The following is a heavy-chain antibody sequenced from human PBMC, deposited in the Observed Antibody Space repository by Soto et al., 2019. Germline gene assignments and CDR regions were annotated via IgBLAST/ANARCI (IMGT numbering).Heavy chain of an antibody. Sequence: GGSLRLSCAASGFTVSSNYMSWVRQAPGKGLEWVSVIYSGGSTYYADSVKGRFTISRDNSKNTLYLQMNSLRAEDTAVYYCASHSTGWYGATFGYWRQGTLLTVSS. V-gene: IGHV3-53*01. D-gene: IGHD6-19*01. CDR1: GFTVSSNY. J-gene: IGHJ4*02. CDR2: IYSGGST. CDR3: ASHSTGWYGATFGY.